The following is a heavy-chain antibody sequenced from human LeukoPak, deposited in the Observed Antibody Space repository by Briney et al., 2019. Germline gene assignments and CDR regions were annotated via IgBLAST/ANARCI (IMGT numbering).Heavy chain of an antibody. CDR3: ARRLDAFDI. CDR1: GFTFSSYA. Sequence: GGSLRLSCAASGFTFSSYAMHWVRQAPGKGLEYVSAISSNGGSTYYANSVKGRFTISRDNSKNTLYLQMGSLRAENMAVYYCARRLDAFDIWGQGTMVTVSS. J-gene: IGHJ3*02. V-gene: IGHV3-64*01. CDR2: ISSNGGST.